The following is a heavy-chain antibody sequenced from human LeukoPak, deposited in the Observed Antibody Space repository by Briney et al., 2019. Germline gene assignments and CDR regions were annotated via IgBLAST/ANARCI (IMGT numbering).Heavy chain of an antibody. CDR2: IYYSGST. V-gene: IGHV4-39*07. CDR1: GGSISSSSYY. D-gene: IGHD5-18*01. Sequence: SETLSLTCTISGGSISSSSYYWGWIRQPPGKGLEWIGSIYYSGSTYYNPSLKSRVTISVDTSKNQFSLKLSSVTAADTAVYYCARGGYSYGYYYYYMDVWGKGTTVTVSS. J-gene: IGHJ6*03. CDR3: ARGGYSYGYYYYYMDV.